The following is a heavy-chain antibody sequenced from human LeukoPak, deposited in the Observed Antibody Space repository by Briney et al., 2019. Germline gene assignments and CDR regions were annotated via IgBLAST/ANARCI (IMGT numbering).Heavy chain of an antibody. CDR1: GFTFSSYS. J-gene: IGHJ4*02. Sequence: GGSLRLSCAASGFTFSSYSMNWVRQAPGKGLEWVSSISSSSGYIYYADSVKGRFTITRDNAKNSLYLQMNSLRAEDTAVYYCASLGYCSSTGCYDGGYWGQGTLVTVSS. D-gene: IGHD2-2*01. CDR3: ASLGYCSSTGCYDGGY. CDR2: ISSSSGYI. V-gene: IGHV3-21*01.